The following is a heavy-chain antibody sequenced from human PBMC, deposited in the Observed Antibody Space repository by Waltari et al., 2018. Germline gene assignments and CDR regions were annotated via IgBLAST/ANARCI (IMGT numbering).Heavy chain of an antibody. Sequence: EVQLLESGGSLVQPGGSLRLSCAASGFTFSSYAMTWVRQAPGKGLEWVSTISGSGGSTYYVDSVGGRFTISRDNSKNTLYLQMNSLRAEDTAVYYCAKPPLPHFTVTAHWGQGTLVTVSS. J-gene: IGHJ4*02. V-gene: IGHV3-23*01. CDR3: AKPPLPHFTVTAH. D-gene: IGHD4-17*01. CDR1: GFTFSSYA. CDR2: ISGSGGST.